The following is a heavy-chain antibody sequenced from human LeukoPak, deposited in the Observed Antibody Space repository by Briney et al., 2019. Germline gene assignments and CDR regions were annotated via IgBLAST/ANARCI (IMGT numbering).Heavy chain of an antibody. D-gene: IGHD3-22*01. CDR2: INHNGNVN. V-gene: IGHV3-7*03. CDR1: GFTFSSYW. Sequence: GGSLRLSCAASGFTFSSYWMNWARQAPGKGLEWVASINHNGNVNYYVDSVKGRFTISRDNAKNSLYLQMSNLRAEDTAVYYCARDSVNYYDSSGYSGGLDYWGQGTLVTVSS. J-gene: IGHJ4*02. CDR3: ARDSVNYYDSSGYSGGLDY.